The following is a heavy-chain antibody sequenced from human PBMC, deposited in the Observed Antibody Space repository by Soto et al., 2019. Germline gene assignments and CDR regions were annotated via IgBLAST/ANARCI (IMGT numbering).Heavy chain of an antibody. CDR1: GASISSEQY. V-gene: IGHV4-4*02. D-gene: IGHD6-19*01. J-gene: IGHJ4*02. Sequence: QMQLQESGPGLVKASETLSLTCAVSGASISSEQYWTWVRQPPGKGLEWIGDIHHSGSTNNNPSLRSRLIMSVDTSKNQFSLNLSSVTAADTAVYYCARSFGWYAIDQWGQGTLVTVSS. CDR2: IHHSGST. CDR3: ARSFGWYAIDQ.